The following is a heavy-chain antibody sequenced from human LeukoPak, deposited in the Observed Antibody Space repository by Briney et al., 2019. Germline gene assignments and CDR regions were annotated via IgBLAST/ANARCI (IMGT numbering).Heavy chain of an antibody. CDR2: MNPNSGNT. J-gene: IGHJ4*02. D-gene: IGHD6-13*01. CDR3: ARDLPRIAAAGTLRGYYFDY. Sequence: ASVKVSCKASGYTFTSYNINWVRQATGQGLEWMGWMNPNSGNTGYAQKFQGRVTITRNTSISTAYMELSSLRSEDTAVYYCARDLPRIAAAGTLRGYYFDYWGQGTLVTVSS. CDR1: GYTFTSYN. V-gene: IGHV1-8*03.